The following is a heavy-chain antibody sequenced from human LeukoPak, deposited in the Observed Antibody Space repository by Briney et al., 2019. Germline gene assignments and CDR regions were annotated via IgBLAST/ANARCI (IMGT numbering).Heavy chain of an antibody. V-gene: IGHV3-21*01. D-gene: IGHD2-2*01. J-gene: IGHJ4*02. CDR2: ISSSSSYI. CDR1: GFTFSSYS. Sequence: PGGSLRLSCAASGFTFSSYSMNWVRQAPGKGLEWVSSISSSSSYIYYADSVKGRFTISRDNAKNSLYLQMNSLRAEDTAVYYCARDLSVVVPAAPGYWGQGTLVTVSS. CDR3: ARDLSVVVPAAPGY.